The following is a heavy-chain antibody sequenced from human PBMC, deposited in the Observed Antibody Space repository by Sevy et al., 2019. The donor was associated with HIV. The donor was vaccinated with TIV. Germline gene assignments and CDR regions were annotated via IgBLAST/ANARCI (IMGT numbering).Heavy chain of an antibody. CDR1: GFTFSNHA. CDR3: ARDRKVLLVVYAIPFDAFDI. CDR2: IRNDGSHA. V-gene: IGHV3-30*02. J-gene: IGHJ3*02. D-gene: IGHD2-8*02. Sequence: GGSLRLSCTASGFTFSNHAMHWVRQGPGKGPEWVAFIRNDGSHAYYADSVKGRFTISRDNSKNTLYLQMNSLRPEDTAAHYCARDRKVLLVVYAIPFDAFDIWGQGTMVSVSS.